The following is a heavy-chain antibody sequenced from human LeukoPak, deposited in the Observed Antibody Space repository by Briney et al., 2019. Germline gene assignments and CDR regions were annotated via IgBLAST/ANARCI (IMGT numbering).Heavy chain of an antibody. J-gene: IGHJ4*02. CDR2: ISGSGGST. CDR3: AKDPLGYCSGGSCYYVDY. Sequence: PGGSLRLSCAASGFTFSSYAMSWVRQAPGEGLEWVSAISGSGGSTYYADSVKGRFTISRDNSKNTLYLQMNSLRAEDTAVYYCAKDPLGYCSGGSCYYVDYWGQGTLVTVSS. CDR1: GFTFSSYA. V-gene: IGHV3-23*01. D-gene: IGHD2-15*01.